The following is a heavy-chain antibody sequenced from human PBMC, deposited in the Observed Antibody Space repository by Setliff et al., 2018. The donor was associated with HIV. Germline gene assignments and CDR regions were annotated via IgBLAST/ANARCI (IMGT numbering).Heavy chain of an antibody. Sequence: SETLSLTCSVSGGSFSGHYWIWIRQPPGKGLEWIGETNPSGSTKYNPSLKSRVTISVDRSKNQFSLKLTSVTAADTAVYYCARGQDLGATWTGYYYYYMDVWGKGTTVTVSS. CDR2: TNPSGST. J-gene: IGHJ6*03. D-gene: IGHD1-26*01. V-gene: IGHV4-34*01. CDR3: ARGQDLGATWTGYYYYYMDV. CDR1: GGSFSGHY.